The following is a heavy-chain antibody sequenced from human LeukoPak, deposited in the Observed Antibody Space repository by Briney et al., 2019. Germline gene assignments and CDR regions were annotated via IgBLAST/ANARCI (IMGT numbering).Heavy chain of an antibody. Sequence: SETLSLTCTVSGGSISSYYWSWIRQPPGKGLEWIGYIYYSGSTNYNPSLKSRVTISVDTSKNQFSLKLSSVTAADMAVYYCARGYRWEDFSSSHLPASALPSKDAFDIWGQGTMVTVSS. CDR3: ARGYRWEDFSSSHLPASALPSKDAFDI. D-gene: IGHD6-6*01. J-gene: IGHJ3*02. V-gene: IGHV4-59*01. CDR1: GGSISSYY. CDR2: IYYSGST.